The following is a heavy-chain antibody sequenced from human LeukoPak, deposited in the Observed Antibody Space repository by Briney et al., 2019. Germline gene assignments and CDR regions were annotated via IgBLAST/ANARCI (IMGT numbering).Heavy chain of an antibody. D-gene: IGHD3-16*01. V-gene: IGHV4-4*02. J-gene: IGHJ5*02. CDR2: IYHSGST. CDR1: GGSISSSNW. CDR3: ARDRGREGGRTWFDP. Sequence: SETLSLTCAVSGGSISSSNWWSWVRQPPGKGLEWIGEIYHSGSTNYNPSLKSRVTISVDKSKNQFSLKLSSVTAADTAVYYCARDRGREGGRTWFDPWGQGTLVTVSS.